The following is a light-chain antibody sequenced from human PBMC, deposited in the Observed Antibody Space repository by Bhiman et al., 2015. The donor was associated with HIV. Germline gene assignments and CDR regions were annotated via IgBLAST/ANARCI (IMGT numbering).Light chain of an antibody. CDR3: CSYTTSTTLCV. CDR1: SSDLGGSNF. CDR2: DVT. V-gene: IGLV2-14*03. Sequence: SALTQPASVSGSPGQSITISCIGTSSDLGGSNFVSWYRQHPGKAPELMIYDVTWRSSGVSNRFSGSKSGNSASLTISGLLPEDEADYYCCSYTTSTTLCVFGTGTKVPVL. J-gene: IGLJ1*01.